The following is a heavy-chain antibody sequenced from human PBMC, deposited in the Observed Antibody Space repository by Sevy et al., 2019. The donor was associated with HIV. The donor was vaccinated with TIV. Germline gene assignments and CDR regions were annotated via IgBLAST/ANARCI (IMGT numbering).Heavy chain of an antibody. V-gene: IGHV3-11*05. CDR3: ARAVYYYDIGGLHY. J-gene: IGHJ4*02. Sequence: GGSLRLSCAASGFIFSDYDMNWVRQAPGKGLEWISVISSRSSYIKYADSLKGRVTISRDNANNSLFLQLNSLRAEDTTVYYCARAVYYYDIGGLHYWGQGALVTVSS. D-gene: IGHD3-22*01. CDR2: ISSRSSYI. CDR1: GFIFSDYD.